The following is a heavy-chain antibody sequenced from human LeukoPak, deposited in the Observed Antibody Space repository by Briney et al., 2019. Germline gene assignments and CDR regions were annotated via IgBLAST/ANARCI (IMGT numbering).Heavy chain of an antibody. D-gene: IGHD6-13*01. Sequence: GSLRLSCAASGFTVSSNYMSWVRQAPGKGLEWVSVIYSGGSTYYADSVKGRFTISRDNSKNTLYLQMNSLRAEDTAVYYCARGTLVRSSWSSFDPWGQGTLVTVSS. CDR1: GFTVSSNY. J-gene: IGHJ5*02. CDR3: ARGTLVRSSWSSFDP. V-gene: IGHV3-53*01. CDR2: IYSGGST.